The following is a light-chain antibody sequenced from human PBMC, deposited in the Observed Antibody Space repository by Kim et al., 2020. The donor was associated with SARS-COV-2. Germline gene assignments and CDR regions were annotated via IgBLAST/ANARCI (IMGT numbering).Light chain of an antibody. CDR3: QTWGTGLRV. CDR1: SGHSSYA. V-gene: IGLV4-69*01. CDR2: LNSDGSH. J-gene: IGLJ3*02. Sequence: QPVLTQSPSASASLGASVKLTCTLSSGHSSYAIAWHQQQPEKGPRYLMKLNSDGSHSKGDGIPDRFSGSSSGAERYLTISSLQSEDEADYYCQTWGTGLRVFGGGTQLTVL.